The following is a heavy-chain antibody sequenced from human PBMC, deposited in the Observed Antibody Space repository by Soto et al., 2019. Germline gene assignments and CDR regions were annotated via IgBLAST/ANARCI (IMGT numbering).Heavy chain of an antibody. D-gene: IGHD3-3*01. CDR3: AREKSGYYDY. V-gene: IGHV1-18*01. J-gene: IGHJ4*02. CDR2: ISAYNGNT. Sequence: ASVKVSCKASGYTFTNYGFSWVRQAPGQGLEWMGWISAYNGNTRYAQKLQGRVTMTRNTSTSTAYMELSSLRSEDTAVYYCAREKSGYYDYWGQGTLVTVSS. CDR1: GYTFTNYG.